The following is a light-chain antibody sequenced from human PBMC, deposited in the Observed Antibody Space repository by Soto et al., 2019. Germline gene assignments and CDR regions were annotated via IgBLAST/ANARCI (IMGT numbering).Light chain of an antibody. CDR3: QQYNSYWM. J-gene: IGKJ1*01. Sequence: DIQMTQSPSTLSASVGDRVTIPCRASQSISSWLAWYQQKPGKAPKLLIYDASNLQSGVPSRLSGSGSGTEFTLIIRSLQPDDFATYYCQQYNSYWMFGLGTKVDI. CDR1: QSISSW. V-gene: IGKV1-5*01. CDR2: DAS.